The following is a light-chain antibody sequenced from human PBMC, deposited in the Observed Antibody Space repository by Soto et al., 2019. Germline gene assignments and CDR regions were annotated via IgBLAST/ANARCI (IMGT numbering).Light chain of an antibody. Sequence: EIVLTQSPATLSLSPGERATLSCRASQSVGTYLAWYQHKPGQAPRLLIYGVSSRASGIPDRFFGSGSGTDFTLTINRLEPEDFAVYYCQQYANSPITFGQGTRLEIK. V-gene: IGKV3-20*01. CDR3: QQYANSPIT. J-gene: IGKJ5*01. CDR1: QSVGTY. CDR2: GVS.